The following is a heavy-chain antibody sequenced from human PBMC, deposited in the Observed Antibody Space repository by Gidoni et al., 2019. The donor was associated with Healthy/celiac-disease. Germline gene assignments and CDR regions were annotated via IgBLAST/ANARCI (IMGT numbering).Heavy chain of an antibody. D-gene: IGHD3-16*01. V-gene: IGHV3-21*01. CDR2: ISTSSTYI. CDR1: GFTFSSYS. Sequence: EVQLVESGGGLVKPGGSLRPSCAASGFTFSSYSMNWARQAPGKGLEWVSSISTSSTYIYYADSVKGRFTISRDNAKNSLYLQMSSLRAEDTAVYYCARRKTGIGVGDAVDIWGQGTMLTVSS. J-gene: IGHJ3*02. CDR3: ARRKTGIGVGDAVDI.